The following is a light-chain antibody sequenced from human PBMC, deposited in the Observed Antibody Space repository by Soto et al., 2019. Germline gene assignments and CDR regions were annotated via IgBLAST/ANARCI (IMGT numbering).Light chain of an antibody. J-gene: IGLJ2*01. V-gene: IGLV1-40*01. CDR3: QSYASGRGEV. Sequence: QSVLTQPPSVSGAPGQRVTISCTGSSSNIGAGYDVHWYQQLPGTAPKLLIYGNSNRPSGVPDRFSGSKSGTSASLAITGLGAEEGVDYYCQSYASGRGEVLGGGTKPTVL. CDR1: SSNIGAGYD. CDR2: GNS.